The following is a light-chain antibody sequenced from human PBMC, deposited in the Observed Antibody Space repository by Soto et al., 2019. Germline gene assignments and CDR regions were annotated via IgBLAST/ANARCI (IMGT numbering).Light chain of an antibody. CDR2: DAS. J-gene: IGKJ5*01. Sequence: EIVVPQYPPTLSFSPGTRATLTCKASQSVSSYLAWYQQKPGQAPRLLIYDASNRATGIPARFSGSGSGTDFTLTISSLEPEDVAVYYCQQRSNWRDTFGQGTRLEIK. CDR1: QSVSSY. CDR3: QQRSNWRDT. V-gene: IGKV3-11*01.